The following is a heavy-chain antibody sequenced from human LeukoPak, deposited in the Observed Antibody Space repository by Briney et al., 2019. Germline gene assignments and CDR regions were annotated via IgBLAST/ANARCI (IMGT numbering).Heavy chain of an antibody. D-gene: IGHD6-13*01. J-gene: IGHJ4*02. Sequence: GGSLRLSCAASGFTFSIFAMTWVRQAPGKGLEWVSAISGSGDTTYYADSVKGRFTISRDNSKNTVYLQMNSLRAEDTAVYYCAREPEEPGIAAACDYWGQGTLVTVSS. CDR2: ISGSGDTT. CDR1: GFTFSIFA. V-gene: IGHV3-23*01. CDR3: AREPEEPGIAAACDY.